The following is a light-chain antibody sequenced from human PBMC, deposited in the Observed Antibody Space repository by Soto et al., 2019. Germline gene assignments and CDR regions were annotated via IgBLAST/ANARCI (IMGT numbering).Light chain of an antibody. J-gene: IGKJ4*01. CDR3: QQRSTWPST. V-gene: IGKV3-11*01. CDR2: DAS. Sequence: EIVLTQSPATLSLSPGNRATLSCRASQSVSGYLAWYQQKPGQAPRLLIYDASNRATGIPARFSGSGSGTDFTLPITSLEPEDFAVYYFQQRSTWPSTFGGGTKVEI. CDR1: QSVSGY.